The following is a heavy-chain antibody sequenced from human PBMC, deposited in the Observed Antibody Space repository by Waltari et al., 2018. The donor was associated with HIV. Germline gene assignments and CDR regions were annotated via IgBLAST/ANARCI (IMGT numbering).Heavy chain of an antibody. CDR3: ARFDGGGSGVYH. V-gene: IGHV3-21*01. CDR1: GVSFSSYS. J-gene: IGHJ5*02. CDR2: IDSGNSYL. D-gene: IGHD2-15*01. Sequence: EVQLVESGGGLVKPGGALRLSCAASGVSFSSYSMSCVRQAPGKGLEWVSSIDSGNSYLNYADSVRGRFTISRDNAKNSLFLQLNSLRVEDTAFYYCARFDGGGSGVYHWGQGTLVTVSS.